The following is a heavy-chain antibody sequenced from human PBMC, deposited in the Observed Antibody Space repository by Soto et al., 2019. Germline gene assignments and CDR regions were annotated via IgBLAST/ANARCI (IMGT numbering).Heavy chain of an antibody. CDR2: IIPIFGTT. CDR1: GGTFSSYA. V-gene: IGHV1-69*06. Sequence: SVKVSCKASGGTFSSYAISWVRQAPGRGLEWMRGIIPIFGTTNYARRFQGRVTITADKSTSTAYMELRSLRSEDTAVYYCARGTRSGSYYYYGLDVWGQGTTVTVSS. D-gene: IGHD1-26*01. J-gene: IGHJ6*02. CDR3: ARGTRSGSYYYYGLDV.